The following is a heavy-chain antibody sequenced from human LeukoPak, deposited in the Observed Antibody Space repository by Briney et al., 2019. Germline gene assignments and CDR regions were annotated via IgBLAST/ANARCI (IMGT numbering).Heavy chain of an antibody. CDR3: VTYFVNGGGRGH. CDR2: HNQNP. V-gene: IGHV4-61*08. Sequence: SETLSLTCTVSGASVSSGDYHWSWVRQAPGKGLEWIGHNQNPSYNPSLKSRVVISIHTSRNQFSLTLNTVTAADTATYFCVTYFVNGGGRGHWSPGALVTVSS. D-gene: IGHD3-9*01. CDR1: GASVSSGDYH. J-gene: IGHJ4*02.